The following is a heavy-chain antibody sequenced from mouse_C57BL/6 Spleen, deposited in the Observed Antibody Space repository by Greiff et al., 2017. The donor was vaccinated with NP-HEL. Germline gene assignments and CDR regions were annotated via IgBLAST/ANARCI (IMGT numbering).Heavy chain of an antibody. V-gene: IGHV5-17*01. CDR3: ARPYDGSPWFAY. J-gene: IGHJ3*01. CDR2: ISSGSSTI. D-gene: IGHD2-3*01. Sequence: EVKVVESGGGLVKPGGSLKLSCAASGFTFSDSGMHWVRQAPEKGLEWVAYISSGSSTIYYADTVKGRFTISRDNAKNTLFLQMTSLRSEDTAMYYCARPYDGSPWFAYWGQGTLVTVSA. CDR1: GFTFSDSG.